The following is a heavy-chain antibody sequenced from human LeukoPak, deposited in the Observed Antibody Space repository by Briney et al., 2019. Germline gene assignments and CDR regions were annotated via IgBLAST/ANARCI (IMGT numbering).Heavy chain of an antibody. CDR1: GGSISSGDYY. D-gene: IGHD3-22*01. V-gene: IGHV4-39*01. CDR3: ARHSRGYYDSTGYYYGSHAFDI. J-gene: IGHJ3*02. Sequence: SETLSLTCTVSGGSISSGDYYWGWIRQPPGKGLEWIGSIYYSGTTYYNPSLKSRVTISVDTSRNQFSLKLSSVTAADTAVFHCARHSRGYYDSTGYYYGSHAFDIWGQGTMVTVSS. CDR2: IYYSGTT.